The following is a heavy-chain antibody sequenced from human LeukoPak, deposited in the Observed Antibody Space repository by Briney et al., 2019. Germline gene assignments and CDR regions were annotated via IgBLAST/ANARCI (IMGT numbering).Heavy chain of an antibody. D-gene: IGHD6-19*01. V-gene: IGHV1-46*01. CDR3: ARGVRQWLVAH. CDR2: INPSGGST. CDR1: GYTFTIYY. J-gene: IGHJ4*02. Sequence: GASVTVSCTASGYTFTIYYMHWVRQAPGQGLEWMGIINPSGGSTSYAQKFQGRVTMTRDTSTSTVYMELSSLRSEDTAVYYCARGVRQWLVAHWGQGTLVTVSS.